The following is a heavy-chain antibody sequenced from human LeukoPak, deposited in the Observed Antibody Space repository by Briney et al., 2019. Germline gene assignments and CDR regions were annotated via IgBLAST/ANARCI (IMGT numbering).Heavy chain of an antibody. D-gene: IGHD4-17*01. J-gene: IGHJ4*02. CDR3: TRQAVTTVIDY. CDR2: IRSKANSYAT. CDR1: GFTFSGSA. V-gene: IGHV3-73*01. Sequence: GGSLRLSCAASGFTFSGSAMHWVRQASGKGLEWVGRIRSKANSYATAYAASVKGRFTISRDDSKNTAYLQMNSLKTEDTALYYCTRQAVTTVIDYWGQGTLVTVSS.